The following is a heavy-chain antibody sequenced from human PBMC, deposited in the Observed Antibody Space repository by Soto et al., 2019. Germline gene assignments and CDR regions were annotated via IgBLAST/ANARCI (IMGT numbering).Heavy chain of an antibody. Sequence: GVSVKVSCKASGYAFTIYYMHWVRQAPGQGLEWMGIINPSGGSTSYAQKFQGRVTMTRDTSTSTVYMELSSLRSEDTAVYYCARASVAVAGIDPDAFDIWGQGTMVTVSS. V-gene: IGHV1-46*03. J-gene: IGHJ3*02. CDR3: ARASVAVAGIDPDAFDI. CDR1: GYAFTIYY. D-gene: IGHD6-19*01. CDR2: INPSGGST.